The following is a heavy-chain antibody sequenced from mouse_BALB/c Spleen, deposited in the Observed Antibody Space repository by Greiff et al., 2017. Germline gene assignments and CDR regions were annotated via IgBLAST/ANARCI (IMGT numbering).Heavy chain of an antibody. J-gene: IGHJ3*01. CDR3: ARSYDYDGVY. Sequence: EVMLVESGPGLVKPSQSLSLTCTVTGYSITSDYAWNWIRQFPGNKLEWMGYISYSGSTSYNPSLKSRISITRDTSKNQFFLQLNSVTTEDTATYYCARSYDYDGVYWGQGTLVTVSA. CDR2: ISYSGST. CDR1: GYSITSDYA. D-gene: IGHD2-4*01. V-gene: IGHV3-2*02.